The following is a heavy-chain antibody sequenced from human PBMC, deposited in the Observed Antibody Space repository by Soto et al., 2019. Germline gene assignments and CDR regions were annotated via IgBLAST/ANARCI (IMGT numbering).Heavy chain of an antibody. D-gene: IGHD2-8*01. CDR3: AKDHRYCTSGNYYPRVGY. J-gene: IGHJ4*02. Sequence: EVYLLESGGGLVQPGGSLRLSCEGSGFTFSTYAMSWIRQAPGKGQEWVSAISGSGGNTYYADSVKGRFTITRDNSRNTLYLKMDSLRAEDTAIYYGAKDHRYCTSGNYYPRVGYWGQGTLVTVSS. V-gene: IGHV3-23*01. CDR1: GFTFSTYA. CDR2: ISGSGGNT.